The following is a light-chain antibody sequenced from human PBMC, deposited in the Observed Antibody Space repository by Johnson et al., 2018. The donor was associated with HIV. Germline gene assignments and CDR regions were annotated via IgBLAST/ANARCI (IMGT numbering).Light chain of an antibody. J-gene: IGLJ1*01. CDR2: DNN. V-gene: IGLV1-51*01. CDR3: GTWDSSLSANV. Sequence: QAVLTQPPSVSAAPGQKVTISCSGSSSNIGNNYVSWYQQLPGTAPKLLIYDNNMRPSGIPDRFSGSKSGTSAALGITGVQPGDDADYYCGTWDSSLSANVFGTGTRVTVL. CDR1: SSNIGNNY.